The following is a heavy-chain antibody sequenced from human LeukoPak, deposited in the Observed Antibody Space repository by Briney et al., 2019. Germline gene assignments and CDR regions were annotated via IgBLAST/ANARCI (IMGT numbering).Heavy chain of an antibody. CDR2: ISGSGGST. CDR3: AKSSYYDSRGYYREYYFDF. V-gene: IGHV3-23*01. J-gene: IGHJ4*02. CDR1: GFTFSSYA. Sequence: GGSLRLSCAASGFTFSSYAMSWVRQAPGKGLEWVSAISGSGGSTYYADSVKGRFTISRDNSKNTLYLQMNSLRDEDTAVYYCAKSSYYDSRGYYREYYFDFWGQGTLVTVSS. D-gene: IGHD3-22*01.